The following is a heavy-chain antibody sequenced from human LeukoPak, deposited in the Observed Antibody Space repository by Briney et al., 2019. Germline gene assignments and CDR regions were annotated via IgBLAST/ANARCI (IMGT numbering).Heavy chain of an antibody. CDR2: ISALFPNT. D-gene: IGHD2-2*01. J-gene: IGHJ4*02. CDR3: ARDELTYLTEVVVPAALDY. V-gene: IGHV3-23*01. CDR1: GFTFDNYV. Sequence: PGGSLRLSCAASGFTFDNYVMAWFRQAPGKGLEWVSTISALFPNTYSADSVKGRFTISRDNAKNTLYLQMNSLRAEDTAVYYCARDELTYLTEVVVPAALDYWGQGTLVTVSS.